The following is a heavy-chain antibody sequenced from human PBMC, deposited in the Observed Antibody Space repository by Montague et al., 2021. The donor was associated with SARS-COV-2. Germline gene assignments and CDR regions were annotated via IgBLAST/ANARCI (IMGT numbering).Heavy chain of an antibody. CDR1: GGSISRCDYY. CDR2: LYYNCIT. CDR3: ARSSGFNYDTSYYGMDV. D-gene: IGHD5-18*01. J-gene: IGHJ6*04. Sequence: SETLSLTCTVSGGSISRCDYYWGCIRQPPGKGRAGIGSLYYNCITYPIPSLQSPVTLSVDTSKNHLALKLTSLAAADTVVYYCARSSGFNYDTSYYGMDVWGNGTTVTVAS. V-gene: IGHV4-39*02.